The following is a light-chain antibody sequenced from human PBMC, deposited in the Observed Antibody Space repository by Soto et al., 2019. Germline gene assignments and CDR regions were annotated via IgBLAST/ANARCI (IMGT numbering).Light chain of an antibody. CDR1: QSVSNNY. CDR2: GAS. V-gene: IGKV3-20*01. Sequence: EIVLRQSPGTLSLSPGERATLSFRASQSVSNNYLAWYQQKPGQAPRLLIYGASNRATGIPDRFSGSGSGTDFTLTISRLEPEDFAVYYCQRYGSSGTFGQGTKVDI. J-gene: IGKJ1*01. CDR3: QRYGSSGT.